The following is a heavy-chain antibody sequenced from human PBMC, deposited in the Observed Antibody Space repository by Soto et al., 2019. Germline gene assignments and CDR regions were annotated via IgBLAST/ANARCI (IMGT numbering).Heavy chain of an antibody. CDR2: ISGSGGST. J-gene: IGHJ6*02. CDR3: AKRRVDTAMVGCFYGMDV. D-gene: IGHD5-18*01. Sequence: EVQLLESGGGLVQPGGSLRLSCAASGFTFSSYAMSWVRQAPGKGLEWVSAISGSGGSTYYADSVKGRFTISRDNSKNTLYLQMNSLRAEDTAVYYCAKRRVDTAMVGCFYGMDVWGQGTTVTVSS. V-gene: IGHV3-23*01. CDR1: GFTFSSYA.